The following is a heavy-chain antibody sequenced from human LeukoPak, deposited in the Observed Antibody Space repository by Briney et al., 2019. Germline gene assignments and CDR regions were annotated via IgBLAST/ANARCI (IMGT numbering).Heavy chain of an antibody. D-gene: IGHD6-13*01. J-gene: IGHJ4*02. CDR2: VSDDGNHK. CDR1: GFTFSRYG. V-gene: IGHV3-30*03. Sequence: PGGSLRLSCAASGFTFSRYGMHWLRQGPGNGLEWVAVVSDDGNHKYYADSVQGRFTISRDNSKNTLYLQMNTLRAEDTAVYYCARNQPTYSSSWYFDYWGQGTLVTVSS. CDR3: ARNQPTYSSSWYFDY.